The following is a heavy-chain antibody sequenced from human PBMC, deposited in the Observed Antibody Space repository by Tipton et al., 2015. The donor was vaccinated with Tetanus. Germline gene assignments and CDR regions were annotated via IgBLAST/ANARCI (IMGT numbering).Heavy chain of an antibody. CDR3: ARSMDYDSSGIDDF. D-gene: IGHD3-22*01. J-gene: IGHJ4*02. CDR1: GYTFTGYY. V-gene: IGHV1-2*02. Sequence: QSGAEVKKPGASVKVSCKASGYTFTGYYMHWVRQAPGQGLEWMGWINPNSGGTNYAQKFQGRVTMTRDTSISTAYMEVSRLRSDDTAIYYCARSMDYDSSGIDDFWGQGTLVTVSS. CDR2: INPNSGGT.